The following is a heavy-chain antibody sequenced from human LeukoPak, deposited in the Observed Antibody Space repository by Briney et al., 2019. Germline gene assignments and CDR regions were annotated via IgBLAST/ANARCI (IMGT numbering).Heavy chain of an antibody. D-gene: IGHD3-9*01. CDR2: ISSSSSTI. CDR1: GFTFSSYS. V-gene: IGHV3-48*01. Sequence: GGSLRLSCAASGFTFSSYSMNWVRQAPGKGLEWVSYISSSSSTIYYADSVKGRFTISRDNSKNTLYLQMNSLRAEDTAVYYCARDQNYDILTGYLDLDYWGQGTLVTVSS. J-gene: IGHJ4*02. CDR3: ARDQNYDILTGYLDLDY.